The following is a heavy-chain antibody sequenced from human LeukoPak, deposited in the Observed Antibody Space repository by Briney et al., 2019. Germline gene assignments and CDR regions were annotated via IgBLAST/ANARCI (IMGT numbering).Heavy chain of an antibody. CDR1: GGSFSGYY. V-gene: IGHV4-34*01. J-gene: IGHJ5*02. Sequence: SETLSLTCAVYGGSFSGYYWSWIRQPPGKGLEWIGEINHSGSTNYNPSLKSRVTISVDTSKNQFSLKLSSVTAADTAVYYCARGTNWFDPWGQGTLVTVSS. CDR2: INHSGST. CDR3: ARGTNWFDP.